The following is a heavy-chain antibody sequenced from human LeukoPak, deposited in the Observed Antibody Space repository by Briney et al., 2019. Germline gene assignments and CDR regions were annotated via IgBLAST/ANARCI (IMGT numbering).Heavy chain of an antibody. CDR2: IIPIFGTA. CDR1: GGTFSSYA. V-gene: IGHV1-69*13. CDR3: ARDGLVLTGYYMPYYFDY. Sequence: ASVKVSCKASGGTFSSYAISWVRQAPGQGLEWMGGIIPIFGTANYAQKFQGRVTITADESTSTAYMELSSPRSEDTAVYYCARDGLVLTGYYMPYYFDYWGQGTLVTVSS. D-gene: IGHD3-9*01. J-gene: IGHJ4*02.